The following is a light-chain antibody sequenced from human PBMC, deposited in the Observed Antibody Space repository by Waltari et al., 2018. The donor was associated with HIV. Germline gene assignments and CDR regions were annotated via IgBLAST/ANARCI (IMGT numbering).Light chain of an antibody. V-gene: IGLV2-8*01. CDR3: NSYAGSNDYG. CDR2: AVT. CDR1: SSDVGGYNH. Sequence: SPLPQPPSAPGSPGQSVTIPCPGTSSDVGGYNHVPCYQQHPGTAPKLLLYAVTKRPSGVPELFSGSKSGNTAFLTVSRLQAEDEADYYCNSYAGSNDYGVGTGTEVTVL. J-gene: IGLJ1*01.